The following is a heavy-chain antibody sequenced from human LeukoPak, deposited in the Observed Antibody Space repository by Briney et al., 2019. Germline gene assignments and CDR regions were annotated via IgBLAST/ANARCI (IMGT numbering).Heavy chain of an antibody. J-gene: IGHJ4*02. CDR2: IDPSDSYT. CDR1: GYSFTSYW. Sequence: GESLKVSCKGSGYSFTSYWISWVRQMPGKGLEWMGRIDPSDSYTNYSPSFQGHVTISADKSISTAYLQWSSLKASDTAMYYCASEYSGWYGERNWGQGTLVTVSS. D-gene: IGHD6-19*01. CDR3: ASEYSGWYGERN. V-gene: IGHV5-10-1*01.